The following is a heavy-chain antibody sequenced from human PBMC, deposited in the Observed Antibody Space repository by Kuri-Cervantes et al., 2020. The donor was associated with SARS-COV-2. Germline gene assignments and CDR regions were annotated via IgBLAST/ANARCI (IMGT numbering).Heavy chain of an antibody. J-gene: IGHJ4*02. CDR1: GFPFNTYT. CDR2: IRSKAYGGTT. CDR3: TKDDFWSGYSDY. D-gene: IGHD3-3*01. Sequence: GGSLRLSCAASGFPFNTYTMNWVRQAPGKGLEWVGFIRSKAYGGTTEYAASVKGRFTISRDDSKSIAYLQMNSLKTEDTAVYYCTKDDFWSGYSDYWGQGTLVTVSS. V-gene: IGHV3-49*04.